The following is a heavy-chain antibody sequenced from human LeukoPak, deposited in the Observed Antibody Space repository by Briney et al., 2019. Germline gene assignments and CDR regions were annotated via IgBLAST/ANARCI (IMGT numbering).Heavy chain of an antibody. CDR3: ARHGVDCSGGSCPFDY. Sequence: PSETLSLTCTVSGGSISSSSYYWGWIRQPPGKGLEWIGSIYYSGSTYYNPPLKSRVTISVDTSKNQFSLKLSSVTAADTAVYYCARHGVDCSGGSCPFDYWGQGTLVTVSS. J-gene: IGHJ4*02. CDR2: IYYSGST. V-gene: IGHV4-39*01. CDR1: GGSISSSSYY. D-gene: IGHD2-15*01.